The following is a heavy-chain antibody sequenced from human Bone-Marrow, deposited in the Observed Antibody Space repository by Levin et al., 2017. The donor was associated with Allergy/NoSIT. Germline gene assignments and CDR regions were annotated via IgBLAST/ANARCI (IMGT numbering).Heavy chain of an antibody. D-gene: IGHD3-10*02. Sequence: GGSLRLSCAASGFTFSNAWMSWVRQAPGKGLEWVGRIKSKTDGGTTDYAAPVKGRFTISRDDSKNTLYLQMNSLKTEDTAVYYCTTDSVSRFAGRSPDAFDIWGQGTMVTVSS. J-gene: IGHJ3*02. CDR1: GFTFSNAW. V-gene: IGHV3-15*01. CDR2: IKSKTDGGTT. CDR3: TTDSVSRFAGRSPDAFDI.